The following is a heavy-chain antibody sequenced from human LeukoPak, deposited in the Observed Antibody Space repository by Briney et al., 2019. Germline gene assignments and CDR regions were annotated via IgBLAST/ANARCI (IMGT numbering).Heavy chain of an antibody. J-gene: IGHJ3*02. CDR2: INHSGST. D-gene: IGHD3-22*01. CDR3: ARPYYYDSSGYYPDAFDI. CDR1: GGSFSGYY. Sequence: SETLSLTCAVYGGSFSGYYWSWIRQPPGKGLEWIGEINHSGSTNYNPSLKSRVTISVDTSKNQFSLKLSSVTAADTAVYYCARPYYYDSSGYYPDAFDIWGQGTMVTVSS. V-gene: IGHV4-34*01.